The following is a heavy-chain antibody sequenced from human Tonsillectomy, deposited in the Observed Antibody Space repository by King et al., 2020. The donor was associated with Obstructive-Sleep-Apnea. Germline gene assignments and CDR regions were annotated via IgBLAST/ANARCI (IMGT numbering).Heavy chain of an antibody. CDR3: APYVNNGYSSGWYGDY. CDR1: GFTFSSYS. D-gene: IGHD6-19*01. J-gene: IGHJ4*02. Sequence: GQLVQSGGGLVQPGGSLRLSCAASGFTFSSYSMNWVRQAPGKGLEWVSYISSSSSTIYYADSVKGRFTISRDNAKNSLYLQMNSLRAEDTAVYYCAPYVNNGYSSGWYGDYWGQGTLVTVSS. V-gene: IGHV3-48*04. CDR2: ISSSSSTI.